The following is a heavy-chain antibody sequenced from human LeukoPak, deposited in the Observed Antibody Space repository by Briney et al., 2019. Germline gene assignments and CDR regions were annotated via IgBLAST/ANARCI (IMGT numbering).Heavy chain of an antibody. CDR3: ARASYDYGDYFIDY. Sequence: KPSETLSLTCTVSGGSISSSSYYWGWIRQPPGKGLEGIGSIYYSGSTYYNPSLKSRVTISVDTSKNQFSLKLSSVTAADTAVYYCARASYDYGDYFIDYWGQGTLVTVSS. CDR2: IYYSGST. J-gene: IGHJ4*02. V-gene: IGHV4-39*01. CDR1: GGSISSSSYY. D-gene: IGHD4-17*01.